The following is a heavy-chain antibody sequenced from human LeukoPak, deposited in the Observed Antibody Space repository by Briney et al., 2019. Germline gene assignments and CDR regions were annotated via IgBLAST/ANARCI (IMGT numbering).Heavy chain of an antibody. V-gene: IGHV4-59*12. Sequence: GSLRLSCAASGFTFSDYYMSWIRQPPGKGLEWIGNIFYSGSTYYGPPLKSRLTISLDTSRNQFSLKLNSVTAADTAVYYCAKSNGYGLIDIWGQGTMVTVSS. CDR2: IFYSGST. CDR1: GFTFSDYY. D-gene: IGHD3-10*01. CDR3: AKSNGYGLIDI. J-gene: IGHJ3*02.